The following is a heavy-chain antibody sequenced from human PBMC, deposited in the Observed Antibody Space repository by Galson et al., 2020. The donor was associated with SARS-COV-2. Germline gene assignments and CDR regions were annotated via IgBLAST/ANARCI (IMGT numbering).Heavy chain of an antibody. D-gene: IGHD3-10*01. Sequence: GESLKISCAASGFTFSDYYMSWIRQAPGKGLEWVSYISSSGSTIYYADSVKGRFTISRDNAKNSLYLQMNSLRAEDTAVYYCARSGGSGSYLSYYYYGMDVWGQGTTVTVSS. CDR2: ISSSGSTI. CDR1: GFTFSDYY. J-gene: IGHJ6*02. V-gene: IGHV3-11*01. CDR3: ARSGGSGSYLSYYYYGMDV.